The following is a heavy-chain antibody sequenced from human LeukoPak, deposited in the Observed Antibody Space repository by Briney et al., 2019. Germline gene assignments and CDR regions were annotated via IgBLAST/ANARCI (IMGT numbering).Heavy chain of an antibody. V-gene: IGHV4-61*01. J-gene: IGHJ3*02. CDR1: GGSVSSGSYY. D-gene: IGHD4-11*01. Sequence: SETLSLTCTVSGGSVSSGSYYWSWIRQPPGKGLEWIGYIYYSGSTNYNPSLKSRVTISVDTSENQFSLKLSSVTAADTAVYYCARADYSNYGDAFDIWGQGTMVTISS. CDR2: IYYSGST. CDR3: ARADYSNYGDAFDI.